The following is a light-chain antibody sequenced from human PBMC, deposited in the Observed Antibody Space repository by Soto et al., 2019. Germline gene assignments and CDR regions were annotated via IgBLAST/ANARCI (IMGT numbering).Light chain of an antibody. J-gene: IGLJ3*02. V-gene: IGLV1-51*01. CDR1: SSNIGNKY. Sequence: QSVLTQPPSVSAAPGQSVTISCFGSSSNIGNKYVSWYQQFPGAAPKLLIYENTKRPSGIPDRFSGSKSGTSATLGITGLQTGDEADYYCGSWDSSVSAGVFGGGTQLTVL. CDR2: ENT. CDR3: GSWDSSVSAGV.